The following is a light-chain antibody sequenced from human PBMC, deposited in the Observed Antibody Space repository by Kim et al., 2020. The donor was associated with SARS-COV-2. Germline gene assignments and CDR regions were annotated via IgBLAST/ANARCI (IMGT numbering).Light chain of an antibody. Sequence: SSELTQDPAVSVALGQTVRITCQGDSLRRYYATWYQQKPGQAPVVVFYGKNNRPSWITDRLSGSSSGNTASLTITGAQAEDEADYYCHSRDSSGDHQVFGGGTKVTVL. CDR1: SLRRYY. V-gene: IGLV3-19*01. CDR2: GKN. J-gene: IGLJ3*02. CDR3: HSRDSSGDHQV.